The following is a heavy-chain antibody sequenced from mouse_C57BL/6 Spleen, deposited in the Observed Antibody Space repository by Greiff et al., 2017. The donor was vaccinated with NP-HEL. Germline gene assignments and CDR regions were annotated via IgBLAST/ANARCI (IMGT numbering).Heavy chain of an antibody. V-gene: IGHV1-80*01. J-gene: IGHJ2*01. CDR1: GYAFSSYW. CDR2: IYPGDGDT. Sequence: VQLQQSGAELVKPGASVKISCKASGYAFSSYWMNWVKQRPGKGLEWIGQIYPGDGDTNYNGKFKGKATLTADKSSSTAYMQLSSLTSEDSAVYFCARNYYGRGSDYFDYWGQGTTLTVSS. D-gene: IGHD1-1*01. CDR3: ARNYYGRGSDYFDY.